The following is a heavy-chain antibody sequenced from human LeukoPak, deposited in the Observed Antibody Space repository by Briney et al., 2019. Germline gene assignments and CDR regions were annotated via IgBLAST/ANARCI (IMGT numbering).Heavy chain of an antibody. CDR2: ISSSGSTI. Sequence: EGSLRLSCAASGFTFSDYYMSWIRQAPGKGLEWVSYISSSGSTIYYAESVKGRFTISRDNAKNSLYLQMNSLRAEDTAVYYCARGYRWLQLSIRRPFDYWGQGTLVTVSS. D-gene: IGHD5-24*01. V-gene: IGHV3-11*01. CDR3: ARGYRWLQLSIRRPFDY. J-gene: IGHJ4*02. CDR1: GFTFSDYY.